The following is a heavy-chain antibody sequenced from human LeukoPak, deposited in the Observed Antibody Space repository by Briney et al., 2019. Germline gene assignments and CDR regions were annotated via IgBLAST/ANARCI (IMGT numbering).Heavy chain of an antibody. D-gene: IGHD1-7*01. V-gene: IGHV3-30*02. J-gene: IGHJ4*02. CDR3: AKGPGRTGNYYFDY. Sequence: PGGSLRLSCAASGFTFSSYGMHWVRQAPGKGLEWVAVIRYDGSNKYYADSVKGRFTISRDNSMNTLYLQMNSLGAEDTAVYYCAKGPGRTGNYYFDYWGQGTRVTVSS. CDR1: GFTFSSYG. CDR2: IRYDGSNK.